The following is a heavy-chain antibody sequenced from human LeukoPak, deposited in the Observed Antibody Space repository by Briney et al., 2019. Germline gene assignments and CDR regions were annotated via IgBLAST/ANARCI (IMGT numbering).Heavy chain of an antibody. CDR2: INSDGSSI. D-gene: IGHD5-12*01. J-gene: IGHJ4*02. V-gene: IGHV3-74*01. CDR3: TRGSSGYGNFDY. CDR1: GFXLGGYW. Sequence: SCAXXGFXLGGYWMQWVRQGPGXGLVGVSRINSDGSSINYADSVKGRFSISRDNAKNTLYLQMNSLRAEDTAVYYCTRGSSGYGNFDYWGQGTLVTVSS.